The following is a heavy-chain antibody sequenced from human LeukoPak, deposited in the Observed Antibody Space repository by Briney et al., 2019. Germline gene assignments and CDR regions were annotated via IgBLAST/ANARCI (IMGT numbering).Heavy chain of an antibody. CDR2: MWYDGSNE. CDR1: GITFRNYG. V-gene: IGHV3-33*01. CDR3: ATSRGSYYMDV. Sequence: GRSLRLSCAASGITFRNYGFHWVRQAPGKGLEWVAIMWYDGSNEYYAGSVRGRFTISRDNSKNTLYLQMNSLRAEDTAVYYCATSRGSYYMDVWGKGTTVTVSS. D-gene: IGHD1-26*01. J-gene: IGHJ6*03.